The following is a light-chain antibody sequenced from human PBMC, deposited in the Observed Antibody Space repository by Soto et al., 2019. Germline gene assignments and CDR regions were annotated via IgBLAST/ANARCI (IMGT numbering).Light chain of an antibody. J-gene: IGLJ1*01. CDR3: SSCTSSSTLLYV. CDR2: EVN. Sequence: QSALTQPASVSGSPGQSITISCTGTSSDVGYYNYVSWYRQHPGKAPRLMIYEVNNRPSGVSNRFSGSKSGNTASLTISGLQAEDEADYYCSSCTSSSTLLYVFGTGTK. CDR1: SSDVGYYNY. V-gene: IGLV2-14*01.